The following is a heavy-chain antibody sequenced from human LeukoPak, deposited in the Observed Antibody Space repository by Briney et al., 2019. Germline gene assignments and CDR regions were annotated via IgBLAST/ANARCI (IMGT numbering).Heavy chain of an antibody. Sequence: GGSLRLSCTASGFTFSTYSMNWVRQAPGKGLEWVSYISSSSSTIYYADSVKGRFTISRDNAKNSLYLQMNSLRDEDTAVYYCARASFQRWLQLGGDWGQGTLVTVSS. CDR2: ISSSSSTI. V-gene: IGHV3-48*02. CDR1: GFTFSTYS. D-gene: IGHD5-24*01. CDR3: ARASFQRWLQLGGD. J-gene: IGHJ4*02.